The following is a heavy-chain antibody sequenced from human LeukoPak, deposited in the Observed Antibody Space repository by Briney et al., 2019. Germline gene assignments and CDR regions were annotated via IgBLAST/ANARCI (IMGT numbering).Heavy chain of an antibody. D-gene: IGHD2-2*02. J-gene: IGHJ5*02. V-gene: IGHV5-51*01. Sequence: GESLKISCKDSGYSFTSYWIGWVRQMPGKGLEWMGIIYPGDSDTRYSPSFQVQVTISADKSISTAYLQWSSLKASDTAMYYCARHLSLRYCSSTSCYKRNNWFDPWGQGTLVTVSS. CDR1: GYSFTSYW. CDR2: IYPGDSDT. CDR3: ARHLSLRYCSSTSCYKRNNWFDP.